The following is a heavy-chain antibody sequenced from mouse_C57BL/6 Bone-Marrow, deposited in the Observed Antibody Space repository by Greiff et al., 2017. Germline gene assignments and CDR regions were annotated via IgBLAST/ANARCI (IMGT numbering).Heavy chain of an antibody. D-gene: IGHD1-1*01. CDR2: ISSGSSTI. V-gene: IGHV5-17*01. Sequence: EVMLVESGGGLVKPGGSLKLSCAASGFTFSDYGMHWVRQAPEKGLEWVAYISSGSSTIYYADTVKGRFTISRDNAKNTLFLQMTRLRSEDTALNYCERLHYYGSSYGAKDYWGQGTSVTGSS. J-gene: IGHJ4*01. CDR3: ERLHYYGSSYGAKDY. CDR1: GFTFSDYG.